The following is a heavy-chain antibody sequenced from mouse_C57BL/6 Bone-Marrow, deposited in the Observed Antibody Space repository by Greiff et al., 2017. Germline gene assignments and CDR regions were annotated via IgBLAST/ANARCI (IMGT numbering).Heavy chain of an antibody. CDR2: ITYDGSST. D-gene: IGHD2-3*01. CDR3: ARVSMMVTSYYFDY. J-gene: IGHJ2*01. V-gene: IGHV5-16*01. CDR1: GFTFSDSY. Sequence: EVNLVESEGGLVQPGRSLKLSCTASGFTFSDSYMAWVRPVPEKGLEWVANITYDGSSTYYLDALKSRFIISRDNAKTKLYLQMSSLQSEDTATYYCARVSMMVTSYYFDYWGQGTTLTVSS.